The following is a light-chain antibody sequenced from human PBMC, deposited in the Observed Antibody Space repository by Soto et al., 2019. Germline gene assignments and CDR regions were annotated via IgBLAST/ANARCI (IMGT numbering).Light chain of an antibody. V-gene: IGLV1-51*02. CDR1: SSNIEDNY. J-gene: IGLJ3*02. CDR2: EDN. CDR3: GTWDNSLSGGV. Sequence: QSVLTQPPSVSAAPGQKVTISCSGSSSNIEDNYVSWYQQLPGTAPKLLIYEDNRRPSGIPDRFSGSKSGTSATLGITGLQTGDEADYDCGTWDNSLSGGVFGGGTKVTVL.